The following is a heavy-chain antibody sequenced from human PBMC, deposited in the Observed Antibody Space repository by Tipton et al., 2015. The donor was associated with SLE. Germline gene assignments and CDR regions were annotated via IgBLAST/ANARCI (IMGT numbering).Heavy chain of an antibody. V-gene: IGHV1-18*04. CDR1: GYSFTSYW. Sequence: SGAEVKKPGESLRISCKGSGYSFTSYWISWERQAPGQGLEWMGWISAHNGNTNYAQKLQGRVDMTTDTSTSTAYMELRSLRSDDSAVYYCARNVAGTSDAFDIWGQGTMVTVSS. CDR2: ISAHNGNT. CDR3: ARNVAGTSDAFDI. J-gene: IGHJ3*02. D-gene: IGHD6-19*01.